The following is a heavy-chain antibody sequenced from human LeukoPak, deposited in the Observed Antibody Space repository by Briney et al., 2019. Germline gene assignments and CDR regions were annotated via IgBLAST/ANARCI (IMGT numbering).Heavy chain of an antibody. CDR3: AIVDGDLPYYMDD. CDR1: GFTFSNYR. D-gene: IGHD4-17*01. J-gene: IGHJ6*03. Sequence: GGSLRLSCAASGFTFSNYRMNWVRQAPGKGLEWVSSISSRSTYIYYAASVKGRFTISRDDAKSSLYLQMSSLRAEDTAVYYCAIVDGDLPYYMDDWGKGTTVTVSS. V-gene: IGHV3-21*01. CDR2: ISSRSTYI.